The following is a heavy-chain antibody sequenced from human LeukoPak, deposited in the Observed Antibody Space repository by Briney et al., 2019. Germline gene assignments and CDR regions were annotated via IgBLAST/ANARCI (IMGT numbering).Heavy chain of an antibody. CDR2: ISYDGSNK. CDR1: GFTFSSYG. Sequence: GGSLRLSCAASGFTFSSYGMHWVRQAPGKGLEWVAVISYDGSNKYYADSVKGRFTISRDNSKNTLYLQMNSLRAEDTAVYYCAKDASRFQLYGYGYHPFDYWGQGTLVTVSS. J-gene: IGHJ4*02. D-gene: IGHD5-18*01. CDR3: AKDASRFQLYGYGYHPFDY. V-gene: IGHV3-30*18.